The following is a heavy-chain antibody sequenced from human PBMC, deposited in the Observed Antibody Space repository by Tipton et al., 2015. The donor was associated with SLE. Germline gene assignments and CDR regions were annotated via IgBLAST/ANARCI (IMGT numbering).Heavy chain of an antibody. CDR2: ISLVSTHT. D-gene: IGHD1-26*01. CDR3: ARVRREVGGYNWFDP. Sequence: SLRLSCAASGFTFSDSYMTWIRQAPGKGLEWVSYISLVSTHTNYAESVKGRFTISRDNARNSLFLQMNSLRTEDTAVYYCARVRREVGGYNWFDPWGQGTLVTVSS. CDR1: GFTFSDSY. V-gene: IGHV3-11*06. J-gene: IGHJ5*02.